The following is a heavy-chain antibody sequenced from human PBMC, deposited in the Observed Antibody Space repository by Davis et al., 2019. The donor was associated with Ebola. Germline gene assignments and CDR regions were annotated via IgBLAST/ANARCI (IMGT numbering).Heavy chain of an antibody. J-gene: IGHJ4*02. V-gene: IGHV3-30*18. CDR1: GFTFSSYG. Sequence: SLKIPCAASGFTFSSYGMHWVRQAPGKGLEWVAVISYDGSNKYYADSVKGRFTISRDNSKNTLYLQMNSLRREDTAGYYCAQERFYYGSGRDVAYWGQGTLVTVSS. CDR2: ISYDGSNK. D-gene: IGHD3-10*01. CDR3: AQERFYYGSGRDVAY.